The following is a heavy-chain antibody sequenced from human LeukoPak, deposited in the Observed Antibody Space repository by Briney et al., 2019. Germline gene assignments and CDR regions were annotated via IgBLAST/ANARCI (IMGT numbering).Heavy chain of an antibody. CDR2: IYYSGST. CDR1: GGSIRSSSYY. V-gene: IGHV4-39*01. J-gene: IGHJ4*02. Sequence: SGTLSLTCAVSGGSIRSSSYYWGWIRQPPGKGLEWIGSIYYSGSTYYNLSLKSRVTISVDTSKNQFSLKLSSVTAADTAVYYCARHDYGVVEGWGQGTLVTVSS. CDR3: ARHDYGVVEG. D-gene: IGHD2-21*01.